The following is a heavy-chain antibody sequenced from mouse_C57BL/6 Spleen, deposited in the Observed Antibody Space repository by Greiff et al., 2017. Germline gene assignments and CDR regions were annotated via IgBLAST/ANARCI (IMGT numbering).Heavy chain of an antibody. CDR2: ISDGGSYT. D-gene: IGHD4-1*01. V-gene: IGHV5-4*01. CDR1: GFTFSSYA. Sequence: EVKLVESGGGLVKPGGSLKLSCAASGFTFSSYAMSWVRQTPEKRLEWVATISDGGSYTYYPDNVKGRFTISRDNAKKNLYLQMSHLKSEDTAMYYCARDGLLGREYFDVWGTGTTVTVSS. CDR3: ARDGLLGREYFDV. J-gene: IGHJ1*03.